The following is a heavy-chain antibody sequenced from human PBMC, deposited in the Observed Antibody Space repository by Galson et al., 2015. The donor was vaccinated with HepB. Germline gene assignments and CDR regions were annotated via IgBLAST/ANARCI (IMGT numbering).Heavy chain of an antibody. V-gene: IGHV1-69*01. CDR3: ARGDTAMVGNAEYFQH. D-gene: IGHD5-18*01. Sequence: SCAASGGTFSSYAISWVRQAPGQGLEWMGGIIPIFGTANYAQKFQGRVTITADESTSTAYMELSSLRSEDTAVYYCARGDTAMVGNAEYFQHWGQGTLVTVSS. J-gene: IGHJ1*01. CDR1: GGTFSSYA. CDR2: IIPIFGTA.